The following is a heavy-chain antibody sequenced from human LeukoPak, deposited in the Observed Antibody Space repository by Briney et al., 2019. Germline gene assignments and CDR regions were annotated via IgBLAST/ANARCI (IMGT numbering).Heavy chain of an antibody. J-gene: IGHJ4*02. CDR3: ASLHAERPVYY. Sequence: SETLSLTCAVYGGSFSGDYWSWVRQSPGKGLEWIGTINHSGRANYKPSLKSRVTISIDTSQNQSSLKLRSVTAADTAVDYCASLHAERPVYYWGQGTLVTVSS. CDR2: INHSGRA. D-gene: IGHD1-1*01. CDR1: GGSFSGDY. V-gene: IGHV4-34*01.